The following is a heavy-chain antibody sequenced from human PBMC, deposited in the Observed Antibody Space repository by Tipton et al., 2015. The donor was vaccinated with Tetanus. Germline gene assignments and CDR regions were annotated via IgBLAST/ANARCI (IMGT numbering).Heavy chain of an antibody. CDR2: LNPKSGSA. CDR1: GYTFTSYG. Sequence: QSGAEVKKPGASVKVSCKASGYTFTSYGLNWVRKAAGRGFEWMGWLNPKSGSAAYAPRFQGRVTMTTNSSITTAFMEVASLTYEDPAVYYCASGSSIRHGLDVWGHGTSVTVSS. J-gene: IGHJ6*02. V-gene: IGHV1-8*02. CDR3: ASGSSIRHGLDV. D-gene: IGHD2-2*01.